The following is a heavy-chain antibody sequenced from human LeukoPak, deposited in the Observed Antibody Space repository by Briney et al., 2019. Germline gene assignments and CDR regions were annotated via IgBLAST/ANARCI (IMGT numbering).Heavy chain of an antibody. CDR3: ARDPYSGTYGNTYYYYMDV. CDR2: ITTSSTYT. CDR1: GFSFSSYN. J-gene: IGHJ6*03. D-gene: IGHD1-26*01. V-gene: IGHV3-21*01. Sequence: PGGSLRLSCEASGFSFSSYNMDWVRQTPGKGLEWISSITTSSTYTFYADSVKGRFTISRDNARNSLYLQMNSLRVEDTAVYYCARDPYSGTYGNTYYYYMDVWGKGTTVTVSS.